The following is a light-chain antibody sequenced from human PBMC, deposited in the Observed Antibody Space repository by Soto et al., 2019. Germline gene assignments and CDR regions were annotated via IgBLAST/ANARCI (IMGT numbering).Light chain of an antibody. CDR1: SSDVGTYNS. CDR2: EVS. V-gene: IGLV2-8*01. CDR3: SSYAGNCNLV. Sequence: QSALTQPPSASGSPGQSVTISCTGTSSDVGTYNSVSWYQQHPGKAPKLMIYEVSKRPSGVPDRFSGSKSGNTASLTVSGLQVEDEAEYNCSSYAGNCNLVFGGGTK. J-gene: IGLJ2*01.